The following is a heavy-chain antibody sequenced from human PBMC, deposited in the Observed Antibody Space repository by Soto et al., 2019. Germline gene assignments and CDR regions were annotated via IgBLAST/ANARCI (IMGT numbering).Heavy chain of an antibody. V-gene: IGHV3-30*18. D-gene: IGHD6-13*01. CDR2: ISYDGSNK. J-gene: IGHJ6*02. CDR3: AKGQQPRYYYYGMDV. CDR1: GFTFSSYG. Sequence: QVQLVESGGGVVQPGRSLRLSCAASGFTFSSYGMHWVRQAPGKGLEWVAAISYDGSNKYYADSVKGRFTISRDNSKNTLYLQMNSLRAEDTAVYYCAKGQQPRYYYYGMDVWGQGTTVTVSS.